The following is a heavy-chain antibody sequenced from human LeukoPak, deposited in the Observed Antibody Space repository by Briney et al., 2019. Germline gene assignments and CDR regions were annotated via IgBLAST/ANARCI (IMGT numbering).Heavy chain of an antibody. D-gene: IGHD6-13*01. CDR3: AKLAAAGPYYYYYYMDV. Sequence: GGSLRLSCAASGFTFSSYGMHWVRQAPGKGLEWVAVISYDGSNKYYADSVKGRFTISRDNSKNTLYLQMNSLRAEDTAVYYCAKLAAAGPYYYYYYMDVWGKGTTVTVSS. CDR2: ISYDGSNK. CDR1: GFTFSSYG. V-gene: IGHV3-30*18. J-gene: IGHJ6*03.